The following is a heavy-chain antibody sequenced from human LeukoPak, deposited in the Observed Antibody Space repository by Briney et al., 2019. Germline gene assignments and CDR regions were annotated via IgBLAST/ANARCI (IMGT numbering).Heavy chain of an antibody. J-gene: IGHJ6*02. CDR2: ISYDGSTN. CDR1: GFPFSAYP. D-gene: IGHD3-10*01. Sequence: PGTSLRLSCSASGFPFSAYPIHRVRQTPGKGLEWLAFISYDGSTNFYADSVKGRFTISRDNSKNTGYLQIISLRPDDTAVYYCATDGRNRGVMAMDVWGQGTTVTVSS. CDR3: ATDGRNRGVMAMDV. V-gene: IGHV3-30-3*01.